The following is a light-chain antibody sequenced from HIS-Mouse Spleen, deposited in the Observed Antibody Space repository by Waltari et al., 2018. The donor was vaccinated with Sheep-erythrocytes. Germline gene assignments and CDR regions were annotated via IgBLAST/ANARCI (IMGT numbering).Light chain of an antibody. J-gene: IGLJ3*02. CDR3: SSYTSSSTWV. V-gene: IGLV2-14*01. Sequence: APGQSITISCTGTSSDVGGYNYVSWYQQHPGKAPKLMIYEVSNRPSGVSNRFSGSKSGNTASLTVSGLQAEDEADYYCSSYTSSSTWVFGGGTKLTVL. CDR2: EVS. CDR1: SSDVGGYNY.